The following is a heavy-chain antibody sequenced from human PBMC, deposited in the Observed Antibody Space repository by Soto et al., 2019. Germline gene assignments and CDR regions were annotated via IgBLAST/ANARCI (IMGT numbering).Heavy chain of an antibody. CDR3: AKGATVTTGIYGMDV. CDR1: GXTLDDYS. CDR2: ISWNSGSR. Sequence: SLRLSCAASGXTLDDYSMNWVRQAPGKGLEWVSCISWNSGSRGYADSVKGLFTISRDNATKSLYLQMNSLRAEDTALYYCAKGATVTTGIYGMDVWGQGNTVTASS. D-gene: IGHD4-17*01. V-gene: IGHV3-9*01. J-gene: IGHJ6*02.